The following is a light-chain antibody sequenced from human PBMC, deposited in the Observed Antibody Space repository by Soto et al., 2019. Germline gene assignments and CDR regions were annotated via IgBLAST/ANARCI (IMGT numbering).Light chain of an antibody. CDR1: QGIGNY. CDR2: AAS. CDR3: QKYDSAPPS. Sequence: DIQMTQSPSSLSASVGDRVTITCRASQGIGNYLAWYQQRPGKVPHLLIYAASTLQSGVPSRFSGSGTGTDFTLTIDSVQPEDVATYFCQKYDSAPPSFGGGTRVQIK. J-gene: IGKJ4*01. V-gene: IGKV1-27*01.